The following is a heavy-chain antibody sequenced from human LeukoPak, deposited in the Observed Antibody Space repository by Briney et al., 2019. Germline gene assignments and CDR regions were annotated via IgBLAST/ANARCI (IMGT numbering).Heavy chain of an antibody. D-gene: IGHD3-3*01. CDR3: ARAEPPFWSGPDRPGEDYYYYYGMDV. CDR1: GYTFTSYA. J-gene: IGHJ6*02. V-gene: IGHV7-4-1*02. Sequence: GASVKVSCTASGYTFTSYAMNWVRQAPGQGLEWMGWINTNTGNPTYAQGFTGRFVFSLDTSVSTAYLQISSLKAEDTAVYYCARAEPPFWSGPDRPGEDYYYYYGMDVWGQGTTVTVSS. CDR2: INTNTGNP.